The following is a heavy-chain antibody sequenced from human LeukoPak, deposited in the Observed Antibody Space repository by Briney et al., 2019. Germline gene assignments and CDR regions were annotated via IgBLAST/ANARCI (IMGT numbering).Heavy chain of an antibody. D-gene: IGHD6-13*01. CDR2: INPNSGGT. J-gene: IGHJ6*02. V-gene: IGHV1-2*02. CDR3: ARDGRRAAAGRGAYYYYGMDV. CDR1: GYTFTGYY. Sequence: VASVKVSCKASGYTFTGYYMHWVRQAPGQGLEWMSWINPNSGGTNYAQKFQGRVTMTRDTSISTAYMELSTLRSDDTAVYYCARDGRRAAAGRGAYYYYGMDVWGQGTTVTVSS.